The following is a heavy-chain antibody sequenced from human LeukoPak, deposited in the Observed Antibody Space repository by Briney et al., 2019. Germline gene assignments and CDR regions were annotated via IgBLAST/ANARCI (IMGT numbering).Heavy chain of an antibody. J-gene: IGHJ6*02. CDR1: GYTFTSYG. D-gene: IGHD2-2*01. CDR2: ISAYNGNT. CDR3: ARVHIVVVPAARSYYYYGMDV. Sequence: RRASVKVSCKASGYTFTSYGISWVRQAPGQGLEWMGWISAYNGNTNYAQKLQGRVTMTTDTSTSTAYMELRSLRSDDTAVYYCARVHIVVVPAARSYYYYGMDVWGQGTTVTASS. V-gene: IGHV1-18*01.